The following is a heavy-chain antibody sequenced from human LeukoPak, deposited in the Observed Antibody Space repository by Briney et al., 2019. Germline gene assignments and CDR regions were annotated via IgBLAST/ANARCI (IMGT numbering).Heavy chain of an antibody. Sequence: QPGGSLRLSCAASGFTFSAYGMYWVRQAPGKGLEWVADISSDGSNKYYVDSVKGRFTISRDNSKNTLYLEMNSLRAEDAAVYYCAKDPIAVAGNNYYGMDVWGQGTTVTVSS. CDR1: GFTFSAYG. V-gene: IGHV3-30*18. CDR3: AKDPIAVAGNNYYGMDV. J-gene: IGHJ6*02. D-gene: IGHD6-19*01. CDR2: ISSDGSNK.